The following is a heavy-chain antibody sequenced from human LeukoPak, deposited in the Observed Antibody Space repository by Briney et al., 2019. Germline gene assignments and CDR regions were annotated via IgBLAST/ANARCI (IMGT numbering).Heavy chain of an antibody. J-gene: IGHJ3*02. Sequence: GGSLRLSCAASGFIFSDAWMTWVRQAPGKGLEWVGRIKTTSDGGTPDYAAPVKGRFTMSRADSTNTLYLQMNSLRAEDTAVYYCAKDPSRCGGDCYPDAFDIWGQGTMVTVSS. CDR1: GFIFSDAW. D-gene: IGHD2-21*02. CDR2: IKTTSDGGTP. V-gene: IGHV3-15*01. CDR3: AKDPSRCGGDCYPDAFDI.